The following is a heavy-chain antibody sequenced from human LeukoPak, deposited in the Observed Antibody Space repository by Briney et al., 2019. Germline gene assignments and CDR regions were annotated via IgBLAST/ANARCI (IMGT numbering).Heavy chain of an antibody. D-gene: IGHD3-22*01. CDR3: AKTQYYYDSSGYYHLIDY. Sequence: GGSLRLSCAASGFTFSSYAMSWVRQAPGEGLEWVSAISGSGGSTYYADSGKGRFTISRDNSKNTLYLQMNSLRAEDTAVYYCAKTQYYYDSSGYYHLIDYWGQGTLVTASS. J-gene: IGHJ4*02. CDR1: GFTFSSYA. V-gene: IGHV3-23*01. CDR2: ISGSGGST.